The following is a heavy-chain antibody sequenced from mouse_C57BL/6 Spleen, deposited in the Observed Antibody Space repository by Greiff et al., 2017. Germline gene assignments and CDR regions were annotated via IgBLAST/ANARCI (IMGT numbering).Heavy chain of an antibody. J-gene: IGHJ2*01. CDR1: GYSITSGYY. Sequence: EVQLQQSGPGLVKPSQSLSLTCSVTGYSITSGYYWNWIRQFPGNKLEWMGYISYDGSNNYNPSLKNRISITRDTSKNQFFLKLNSVTTEDTATYYCAREELYYDYDGPYFDYWGQGTTLTVSS. CDR2: ISYDGSN. V-gene: IGHV3-6*01. CDR3: AREELYYDYDGPYFDY. D-gene: IGHD2-4*01.